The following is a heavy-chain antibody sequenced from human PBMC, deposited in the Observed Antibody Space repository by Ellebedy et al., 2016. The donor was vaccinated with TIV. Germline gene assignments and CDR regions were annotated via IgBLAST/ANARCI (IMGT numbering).Heavy chain of an antibody. CDR1: GDYISSYY. CDR2: IYSSGTT. CDR3: ASLKGESVYYGLDV. D-gene: IGHD2/OR15-2a*01. Sequence: GSLRLXXTVSGDYISSYYWSWIRQPPGKGLEWIGYIYSSGTTVYSPSLKSRVTISIDTSKNQFSLRLNSVIAADAAVYYCASLKGESVYYGLDVWGQGTTVTVSS. V-gene: IGHV4-59*01. J-gene: IGHJ6*02.